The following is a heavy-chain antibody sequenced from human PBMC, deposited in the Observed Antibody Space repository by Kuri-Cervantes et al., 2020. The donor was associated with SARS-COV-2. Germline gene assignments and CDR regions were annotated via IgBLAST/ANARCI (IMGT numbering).Heavy chain of an antibody. Sequence: LSLTCAASGFTFSSYSMNWVRQAPGKGLEWVSSISSSSSYIYYADSVKGRFTISRDNAKNSLYLQMNSLRAEDTAVYYCARNPRAYGRFDPWGQGTLVTVSS. V-gene: IGHV3-21*01. D-gene: IGHD3-16*01. J-gene: IGHJ5*02. CDR1: GFTFSSYS. CDR3: ARNPRAYGRFDP. CDR2: ISSSSSYI.